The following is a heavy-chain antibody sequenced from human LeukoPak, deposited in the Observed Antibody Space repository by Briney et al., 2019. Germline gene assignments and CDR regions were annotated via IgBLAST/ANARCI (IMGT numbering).Heavy chain of an antibody. V-gene: IGHV3-23*01. CDR2: ISGSGGST. CDR1: GFTFNSHA. J-gene: IGHJ4*02. CDR3: AKGVQSTAARSAVDY. D-gene: IGHD6-6*01. Sequence: GSLRLSCAGSGFTFNSHALGWVRQAPGEGLEWGSAISGSGGSTYYADSVKGRFTISRDNSKNTLYLQMNSLRAEDTAVYYCAKGVQSTAARSAVDYWGQGTLVTVSS.